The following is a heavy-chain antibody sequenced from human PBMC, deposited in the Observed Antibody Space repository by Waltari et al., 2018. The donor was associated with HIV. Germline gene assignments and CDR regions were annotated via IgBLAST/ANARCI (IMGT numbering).Heavy chain of an antibody. Sequence: QVQLQESGPGLVKPSETLSLTCTVSGGSISSYYWSWFRQPPGKGLEWIGYIYYSGSTNYNPSLKSRVTISVDTSKNQFSLKLSSVTAADTAVYYCARSGSYRGYFDYWGQGTLVTVSS. D-gene: IGHD3-16*02. CDR3: ARSGSYRGYFDY. CDR1: GGSISSYY. CDR2: IYYSGST. J-gene: IGHJ4*02. V-gene: IGHV4-59*01.